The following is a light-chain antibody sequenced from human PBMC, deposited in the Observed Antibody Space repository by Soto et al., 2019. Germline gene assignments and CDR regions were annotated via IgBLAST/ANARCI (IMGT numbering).Light chain of an antibody. CDR2: GAS. J-gene: IGKJ2*01. Sequence: DIQMTQSPSSLSASIGDRVTITCRASQTIDTYINWYQQKPGKAPILLIYGASNLESGATPGFSGSGSGTDFTFTISNLQPEDFATYYCQQSFSTPYTFGQGTKLEIK. V-gene: IGKV1-39*01. CDR1: QTIDTY. CDR3: QQSFSTPYT.